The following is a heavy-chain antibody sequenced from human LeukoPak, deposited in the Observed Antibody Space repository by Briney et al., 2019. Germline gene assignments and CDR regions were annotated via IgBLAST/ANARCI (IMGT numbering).Heavy chain of an antibody. J-gene: IGHJ5*02. D-gene: IGHD2-2*01. CDR2: IIPILGIA. CDR1: GGTFSSYA. Sequence: ASVKVSCKASGGTFSSYAISWVRQAPGQGLEWMGRIIPILGIANYAQKFQGRVTITADKSTSTAYMELSSLRSEDTAVYYCARSAKYCSSTSCTPDNWFDPWGQGTLVTVSS. CDR3: ARSAKYCSSTSCTPDNWFDP. V-gene: IGHV1-69*04.